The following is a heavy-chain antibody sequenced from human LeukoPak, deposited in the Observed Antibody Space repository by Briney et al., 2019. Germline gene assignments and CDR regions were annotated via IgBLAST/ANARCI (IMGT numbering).Heavy chain of an antibody. CDR3: AKVDTAMVFYYYYYMDV. CDR1: GFTFDDYG. V-gene: IGHV3-20*04. Sequence: GGSLRLSCAASGFTFDDYGMSWVRQAPGKGLEWVSGINWNGGSTGYADSVKGRFTISRDNAKNSLYLQMNSLRAEDTAVYYCAKVDTAMVFYYYYYMDVWGKGTTVTVSS. J-gene: IGHJ6*03. CDR2: INWNGGST. D-gene: IGHD5-18*01.